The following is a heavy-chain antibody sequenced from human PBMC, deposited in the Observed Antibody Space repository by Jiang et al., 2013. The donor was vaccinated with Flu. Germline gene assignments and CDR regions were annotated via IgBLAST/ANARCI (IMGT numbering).Heavy chain of an antibody. CDR3: AKDQAYCSSTSCYRLGDY. Sequence: ESGGGVVQPGGSLRLSCAASGFTFSSYGMHWVRQAPGKGLEWVAFIRYDGSNKYYADSVKGRFTISRDNSKNTLYLQMNSLRAEDTAVYYCAKDQAYCSSTSCYRLGDYWGQGTLVTVSS. CDR1: GFTFSSYG. V-gene: IGHV3-30*02. D-gene: IGHD2-2*01. J-gene: IGHJ4*02. CDR2: IRYDGSNK.